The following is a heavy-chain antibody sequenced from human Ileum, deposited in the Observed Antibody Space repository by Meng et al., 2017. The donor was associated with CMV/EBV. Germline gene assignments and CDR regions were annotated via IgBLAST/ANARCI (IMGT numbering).Heavy chain of an antibody. V-gene: IGHV4-34*02. J-gene: IGHJ1*01. CDR3: ASGRLQFTPSALQH. D-gene: IGHD5-24*01. CDR1: GEPLNGFF. Sequence: QVQLQQWGAGLLKPSETLSLTCAVSGEPLNGFFCSWIRQPPGRGLEWIGEVNNRVRTNYNPSLKSRLTISIDTSKRQLSLMVTSVTAADSAIYYCASGRLQFTPSALQHWGPGTLVTVSS. CDR2: VNNRVRT.